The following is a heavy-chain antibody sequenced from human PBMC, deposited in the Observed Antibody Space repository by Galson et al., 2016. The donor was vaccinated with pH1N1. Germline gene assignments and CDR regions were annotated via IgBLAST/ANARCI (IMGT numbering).Heavy chain of an antibody. V-gene: IGHV4-31*03. CDR1: GGSISSGGYY. Sequence: LSLTCTVSGGSISSGGYYWSWIRQHPGKGLEWIGYIYYSGSTYFNPSLESRVIISVDTSKNQFSLNLSSVTAADTAVYYCVRAYYDSSPRNWFDPWGQGTLVTVSS. CDR3: VRAYYDSSPRNWFDP. CDR2: IYYSGST. D-gene: IGHD3-22*01. J-gene: IGHJ5*02.